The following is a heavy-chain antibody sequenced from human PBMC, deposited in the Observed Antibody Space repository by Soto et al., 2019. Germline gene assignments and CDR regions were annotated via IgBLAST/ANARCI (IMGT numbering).Heavy chain of an antibody. V-gene: IGHV3-11*01. CDR2: ISSSGSTI. J-gene: IGHJ6*03. D-gene: IGHD2-2*01. Sequence: GGSLRLSCAASGFTFSDYYMSWIRQAPGKGLEWVSYISSSGSTIYYADSVKGRFTISRDNAKNSLYLQMNSLRAEDTAVYYCASDTRCSSTSCYLDYYYYMDVWGKGNTVTISS. CDR3: ASDTRCSSTSCYLDYYYYMDV. CDR1: GFTFSDYY.